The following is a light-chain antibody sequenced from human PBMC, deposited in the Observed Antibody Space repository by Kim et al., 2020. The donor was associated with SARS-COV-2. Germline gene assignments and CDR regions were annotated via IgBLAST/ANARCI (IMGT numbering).Light chain of an antibody. V-gene: IGLV1-47*02. CDR3: AAWDDSLSGVV. CDR1: SSNIGSNY. Sequence: ELTQPPSASGTPGQRVTISCSGSSSNIGSNYVYWYQQLPGTAPKLLIYSNNQRPSGVPARFSGSKSGTSASLAISVLGSEDEADYYCAAWDDSLSGVVFGGGTQLTVL. CDR2: SNN. J-gene: IGLJ2*01.